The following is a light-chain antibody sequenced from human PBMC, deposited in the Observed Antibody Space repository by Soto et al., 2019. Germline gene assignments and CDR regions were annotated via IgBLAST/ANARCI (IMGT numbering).Light chain of an antibody. CDR2: DNN. Sequence: QSVLTQPPSVSAAPGQRVTISCSGSSSNIENNYVSWYQQLPGTAPKLLIYDNNKRSSGIPDRFSGSKSGTSATLGITGLQTGDEADYYCGTWDSSLSVWMFGGGTKLTV. CDR3: GTWDSSLSVWM. J-gene: IGLJ3*02. V-gene: IGLV1-51*01. CDR1: SSNIENNY.